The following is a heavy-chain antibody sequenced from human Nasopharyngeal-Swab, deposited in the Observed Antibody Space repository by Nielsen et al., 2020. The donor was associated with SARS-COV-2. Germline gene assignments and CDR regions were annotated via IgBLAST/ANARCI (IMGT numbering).Heavy chain of an antibody. J-gene: IGHJ4*02. CDR2: INHRGRS. D-gene: IGHD3-22*01. CDR1: GGSFSAYY. Sequence: SETLSLTCAVYGGSFSAYYWSWILQSPGKGLEWIGEINHRGRSSYNPSLKRRVTISVDTSKSQFSLKVNCVTAADTAVYYCARVYTSGYYSFDYWGQGSLVTVSS. CDR3: ARVYTSGYYSFDY. V-gene: IGHV4-34*01.